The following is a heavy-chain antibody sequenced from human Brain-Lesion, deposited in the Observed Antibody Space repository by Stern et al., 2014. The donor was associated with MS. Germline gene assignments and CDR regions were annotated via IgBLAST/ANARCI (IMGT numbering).Heavy chain of an antibody. CDR3: ARVDCSGTNCFYYYYGMDV. Sequence: EVHLVDSGGGLVKPGGSLRLSCEASGFTFNSYSMNWVRQAPGKGLEWVSSISVGTDYIYYADSVKGRFTISRDNAKNSLFLQMNTLRAEDTGVYYCARVDCSGTNCFYYYYGMDVWGQGTTVTVSS. J-gene: IGHJ6*02. CDR2: ISVGTDYI. V-gene: IGHV3-21*01. CDR1: GFTFNSYS. D-gene: IGHD2-2*01.